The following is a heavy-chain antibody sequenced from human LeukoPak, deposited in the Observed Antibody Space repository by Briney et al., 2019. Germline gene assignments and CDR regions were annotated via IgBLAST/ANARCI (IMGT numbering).Heavy chain of an antibody. D-gene: IGHD4-17*01. CDR1: GGTFSSYA. V-gene: IGHV1-69*04. CDR2: IIPILGIA. J-gene: IGHJ4*02. CDR3: AAYDYGDYVVY. Sequence: SVKVSCKASGGTFSSYAISWVRQAPGQGLEWMGRIIPILGIANYAQKFQGRVTMTTDTSTSTAYMELRSLRSDDTAVYYCAAYDYGDYVVYWGQGTLVTVSS.